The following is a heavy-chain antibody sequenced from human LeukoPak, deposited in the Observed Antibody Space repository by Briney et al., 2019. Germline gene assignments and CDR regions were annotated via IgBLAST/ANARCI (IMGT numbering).Heavy chain of an antibody. CDR2: IYYSGST. Sequence: SETLSLTCTVSGGSISSSSYYWGWIRQPPGKVLEWIGSIYYSGSTYYDPSLKSRVTISVDTSKNQFSLKLSSVTAADTAVYCCARLDNNAWYYAFDIWSQGTMVTVSS. D-gene: IGHD6-19*01. V-gene: IGHV4-39*01. J-gene: IGHJ3*02. CDR1: GGSISSSSYY. CDR3: ARLDNNAWYYAFDI.